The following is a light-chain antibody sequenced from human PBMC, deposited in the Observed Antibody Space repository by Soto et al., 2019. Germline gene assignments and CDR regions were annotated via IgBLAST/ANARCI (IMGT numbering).Light chain of an antibody. CDR1: SSNIGSHG. V-gene: IGLV1-44*01. Sequence: QAVVTQPPSASGTPGQRVSISCSGSSSNIGSHGVNWYQQLPGTAPKLLIYTDNHRPAGVPDRFSGSKSGTSASLAISGLQSEDEGDYYCATWDDSLSGWVFGGGTKLTVL. J-gene: IGLJ3*02. CDR3: ATWDDSLSGWV. CDR2: TDN.